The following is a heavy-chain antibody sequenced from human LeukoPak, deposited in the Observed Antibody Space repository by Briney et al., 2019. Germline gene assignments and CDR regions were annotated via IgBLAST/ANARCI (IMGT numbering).Heavy chain of an antibody. CDR1: GFAFSNYA. Sequence: HPGGSLRLSCGASGFAFSNYAMTWVRQAPGKGLEWVSTSSGNGDSTYYGDSVKGRFTISRDNVKNTLHLQMSSLRAEDTAIYYCARDSNWNNGGFDYWGQGTLVTVSA. V-gene: IGHV3-23*01. CDR3: ARDSNWNNGGFDY. CDR2: SSGNGDST. D-gene: IGHD1/OR15-1a*01. J-gene: IGHJ4*02.